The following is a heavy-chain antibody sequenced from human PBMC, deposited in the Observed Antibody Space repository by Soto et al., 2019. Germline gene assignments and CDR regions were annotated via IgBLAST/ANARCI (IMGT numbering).Heavy chain of an antibody. Sequence: GGSLRLSCAASGFTFDDYTMHWVRQAPGKGLEWVSLISWDGGSTYYADSVKGRFTISRDNSKNSPYLQMNSLRTEDTALYYCAKDMAVRIAAAGRDYYYYGMDVWGQGTTVTVSS. D-gene: IGHD6-13*01. CDR3: AKDMAVRIAAAGRDYYYYGMDV. CDR1: GFTFDDYT. J-gene: IGHJ6*02. V-gene: IGHV3-43*01. CDR2: ISWDGGST.